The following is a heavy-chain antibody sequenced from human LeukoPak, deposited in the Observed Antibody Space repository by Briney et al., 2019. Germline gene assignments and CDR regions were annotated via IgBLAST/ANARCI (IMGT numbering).Heavy chain of an antibody. Sequence: ASVTVSCKASGYTFTINDINWVRQGTGQGLEWMGWMNPNNGNTGYAQKFQGRVTMTRNTSLNTACMELSSLRSEDTAVYYCARAYCTGGICYGFDYWGQGTLVTVSS. CDR1: GYTFTIND. CDR3: ARAYCTGGICYGFDY. D-gene: IGHD2-15*01. V-gene: IGHV1-8*01. J-gene: IGHJ4*02. CDR2: MNPNNGNT.